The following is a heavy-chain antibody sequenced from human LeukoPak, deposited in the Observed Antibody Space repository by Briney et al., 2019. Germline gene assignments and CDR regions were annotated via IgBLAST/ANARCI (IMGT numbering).Heavy chain of an antibody. CDR1: GGSFSGYY. J-gene: IGHJ4*02. D-gene: IGHD3-22*01. V-gene: IGHV4-34*01. CDR2: INHSGST. CDR3: ARGGDYYDSSGYLRQAYFDY. Sequence: ASETLSLTCAVYGGSFSGYYWSWIRQPPGKGLERIGEINHSGSTNYNPSLKSRVTISVDTSKNQFSLKLSSVTAADTAVYYCARGGDYYDSSGYLRQAYFDYWGQGTLVTVSS.